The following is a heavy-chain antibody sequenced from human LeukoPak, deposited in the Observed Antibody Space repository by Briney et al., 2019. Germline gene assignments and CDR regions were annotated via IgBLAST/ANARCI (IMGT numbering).Heavy chain of an antibody. CDR1: GGSISSGGYY. J-gene: IGHJ5*02. CDR3: ARESPRYCSGGSCYPNWFDP. D-gene: IGHD2-15*01. V-gene: IGHV4-31*03. CDR2: IYYSGST. Sequence: SETLSLTCTVSGGSISSGGYYWSWIRQHPGTGLEWIGYIYYSGSTYYNPSLKSRVTISVDTSKNQFSLKLSSVTAADTAVYYCARESPRYCSGGSCYPNWFDPWGQGTLVTVSS.